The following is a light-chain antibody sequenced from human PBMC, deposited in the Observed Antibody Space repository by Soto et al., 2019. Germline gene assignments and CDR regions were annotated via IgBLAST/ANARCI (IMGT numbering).Light chain of an antibody. CDR2: GAS. J-gene: IGKJ3*01. Sequence: ETVMTQSPATLSVSPGERATLSCRASQSVSTNLAWYQQRPGQSPRLLIYGASTRATGIPARFSGSGSGTEFTLTISSRQSEDFAVYYCQQYNKWPLFTFGPGTRVDIK. V-gene: IGKV3-15*01. CDR1: QSVSTN. CDR3: QQYNKWPLFT.